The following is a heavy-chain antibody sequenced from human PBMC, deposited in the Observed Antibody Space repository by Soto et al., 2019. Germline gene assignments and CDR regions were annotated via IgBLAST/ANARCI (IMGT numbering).Heavy chain of an antibody. V-gene: IGHV1-8*01. CDR3: ARGNPFTYAGFDV. Sequence: QAHLEQSGAEVKRPGASVKVSCKASGYTFSDFDINWLRQASGQGPVWLGWMNATSGDTFFAQRFQGKFNMTWDTSLSTAYMEVGSLTSADTAMYYCARGNPFTYAGFDVWGQGTTVAVSS. CDR2: MNATSGDT. D-gene: IGHD3-10*01. J-gene: IGHJ6*02. CDR1: GYTFSDFD.